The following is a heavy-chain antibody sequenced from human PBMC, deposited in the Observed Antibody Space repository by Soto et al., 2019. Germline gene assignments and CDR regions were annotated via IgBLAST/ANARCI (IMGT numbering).Heavy chain of an antibody. CDR3: ARGKGKMATSPWSYYCGMDV. CDR2: IGTAGDP. D-gene: IGHD5-12*01. Sequence: PGGSLRLSCAASGFTFSSYAMHWVRQATGKGLEWVSAIGTAGDPYYPGSVKGRFTISSENAKNSLYLQMNSLRAGDTAVYYFARGKGKMATSPWSYYCGMDVWGQGTTVTVSS. J-gene: IGHJ6*02. CDR1: GFTFSSYA. V-gene: IGHV3-13*05.